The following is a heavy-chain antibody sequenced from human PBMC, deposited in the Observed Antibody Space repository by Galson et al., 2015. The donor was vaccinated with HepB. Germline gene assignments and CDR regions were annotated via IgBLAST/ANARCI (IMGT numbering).Heavy chain of an antibody. J-gene: IGHJ4*02. V-gene: IGHV3-66*02. D-gene: IGHD2-15*01. CDR1: GFTVSSNY. CDR3: ARLKDCSGGSCPYYFDY. Sequence: SLRLSCAASGFTVSSNYMSWVRQAPGKGLEWVSVIYSGGSTYYADSVKGRFTISRDNSKNTLYLQMNSLRAEDTAVYYCARLKDCSGGSCPYYFDYWGQGTLVTVSS. CDR2: IYSGGST.